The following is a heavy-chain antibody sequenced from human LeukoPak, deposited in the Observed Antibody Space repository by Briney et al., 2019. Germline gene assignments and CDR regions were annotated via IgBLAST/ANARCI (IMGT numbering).Heavy chain of an antibody. J-gene: IGHJ3*02. Sequence: GESLRLSCAASGFTFSNNWMHWVRQAPGKGLVWVSRINGDGSITDYADAVKGRFTISRDSAKNTLYLQMNSLRAEDTAVYYCAQVRVTSSRNVFNMWGQGTMVTVSS. CDR3: AQVRVTSSRNVFNM. CDR1: GFTFSNNW. V-gene: IGHV3-74*01. CDR2: INGDGSIT. D-gene: IGHD6-13*01.